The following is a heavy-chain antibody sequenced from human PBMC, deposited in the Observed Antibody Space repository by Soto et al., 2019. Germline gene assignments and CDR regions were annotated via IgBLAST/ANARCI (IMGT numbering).Heavy chain of an antibody. Sequence: QVQLQESGPGLVKPSQTLSLTCTVSGGSISSGDYYWSWIRQPPGKGLEWIGYIYYSGSTYYNPSLKSRVTISVDTSKTQFSLKRSSVTAADTAVYYCARDPGNDYGDYVVGYWGQGTLVTVSS. CDR1: GGSISSGDYY. D-gene: IGHD4-17*01. CDR2: IYYSGST. J-gene: IGHJ4*02. V-gene: IGHV4-30-4*01. CDR3: ARDPGNDYGDYVVGY.